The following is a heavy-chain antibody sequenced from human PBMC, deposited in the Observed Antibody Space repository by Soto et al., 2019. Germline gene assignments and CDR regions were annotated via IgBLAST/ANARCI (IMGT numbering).Heavy chain of an antibody. CDR1: GDSVSSSSVT. CDR3: IRLIGNSWLDF. Sequence: SQTLSLTCAISGDSVSSSSVTWNWIRQSPSRGLEWLGRTYYRSKWYNDYAESVKSRITINPDTSKNQFSLHLNSVTPEDTAVYYCIRLIGNSWLDFWGQGTLVTVSS. CDR2: TYYRSKWYN. V-gene: IGHV6-1*01. J-gene: IGHJ5*01. D-gene: IGHD1-26*01.